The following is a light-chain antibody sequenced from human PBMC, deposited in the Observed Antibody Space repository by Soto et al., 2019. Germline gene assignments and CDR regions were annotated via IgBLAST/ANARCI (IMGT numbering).Light chain of an antibody. CDR2: GAS. J-gene: IGKJ4*01. CDR3: QQFSSYPLT. CDR1: QSISDK. V-gene: IGKV3-15*01. Sequence: EIVMTQSPATLSVSPGERATLSCRASQSISDKSAWYQQKPGQAPRLLMFGASTRATGIPARFSGGGSGTDFTLTISRLEPEDFAVYYCQQFSSYPLTFGGGTKVDIK.